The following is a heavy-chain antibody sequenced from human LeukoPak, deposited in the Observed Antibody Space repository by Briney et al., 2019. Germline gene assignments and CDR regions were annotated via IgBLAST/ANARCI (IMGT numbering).Heavy chain of an antibody. Sequence: GASVKVSCKASGYTFTGYYMHWVRQAPGQGLEWMGRVNPNSGGTNYAQKFQGRVTMTRDTSISTAYMELSRLRSDDTAVYYCARVDSGSYYFDYWGQGTLVTVSS. J-gene: IGHJ4*02. CDR3: ARVDSGSYYFDY. V-gene: IGHV1-2*06. D-gene: IGHD1-26*01. CDR2: VNPNSGGT. CDR1: GYTFTGYY.